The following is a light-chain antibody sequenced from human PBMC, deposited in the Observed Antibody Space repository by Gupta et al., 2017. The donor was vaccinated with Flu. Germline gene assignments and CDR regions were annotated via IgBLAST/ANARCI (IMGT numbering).Light chain of an antibody. J-gene: IGKJ2*01. CDR1: QTVGNY. CDR2: DAS. Sequence: EIVLTQSPATLSLSPGERATLSCRASQTVGNYLAWYQQQPGQIPRLLIYDASSRTTGVPARFSGSGSGTDFTLTITSLEPEDFAVYYRRHRGNWPPYSFGQGTKLEI. CDR3: RHRGNWPPYS. V-gene: IGKV3-11*01.